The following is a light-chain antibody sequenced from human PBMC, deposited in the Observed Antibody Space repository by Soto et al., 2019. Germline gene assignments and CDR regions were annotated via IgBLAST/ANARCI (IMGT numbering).Light chain of an antibody. J-gene: IGKJ4*01. CDR2: AAS. Sequence: DIQLTQSPSFVSASVGDRVTITCRASQGISSYLTWYQQKPGKAPKLLIYAASTFQSRVPPIFSVSGSGAEFTLTNSSLQPEDCAKYDCQQLNSYPLAFGGGTKVEIK. CDR1: QGISSY. V-gene: IGKV1-9*01. CDR3: QQLNSYPLA.